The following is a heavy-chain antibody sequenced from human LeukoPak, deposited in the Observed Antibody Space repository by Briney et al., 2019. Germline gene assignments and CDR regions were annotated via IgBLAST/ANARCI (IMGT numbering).Heavy chain of an antibody. Sequence: GGSLRLSCAASGFTFSSYGMSWVRQAPGKGLEWVSAISGSGGSTYYADSVKGRFTISRDNSKNTLYLQMNSLRAEDTALCYCAKDKSSSSGFYRYWGQGTLVTVSS. V-gene: IGHV3-23*01. CDR3: AKDKSSSSGFYRY. CDR1: GFTFSSYG. CDR2: ISGSGGST. D-gene: IGHD3-22*01. J-gene: IGHJ4*02.